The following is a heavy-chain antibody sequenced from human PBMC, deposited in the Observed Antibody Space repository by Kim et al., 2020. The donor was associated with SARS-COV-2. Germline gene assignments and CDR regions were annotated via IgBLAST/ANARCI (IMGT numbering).Heavy chain of an antibody. D-gene: IGHD4-17*01. Sequence: SETLSLTCAVSGGSISSSNWWSWVRQPPGKGLEWIGEIYHSGSTNYNPSLKSRVTISVDKSKNQFSLKLSSVTAADTAVYYCASLIPPATVTRSGYYYYGRDVWGQGTTVTVSS. V-gene: IGHV4-4*02. CDR3: ASLIPPATVTRSGYYYYGRDV. J-gene: IGHJ6*02. CDR2: IYHSGST. CDR1: GGSISSSNW.